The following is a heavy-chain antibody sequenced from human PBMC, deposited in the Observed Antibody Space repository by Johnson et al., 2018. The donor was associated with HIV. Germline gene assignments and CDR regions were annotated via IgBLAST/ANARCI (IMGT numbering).Heavy chain of an antibody. Sequence: QVQLVESGGGAVQPGRSLRLYCAVSEFTVTNYAMHWVRLAPGKGLQWVAVISYGGGKKYSADSVKGRFTISRDNAKNTLYLQMNYLTPEDTAVYYCAKDGQRGRAMIVARLGAFDIWGQGTMVTVSS. CDR1: EFTVTNYA. V-gene: IGHV3-30*04. J-gene: IGHJ3*02. CDR3: AKDGQRGRAMIVARLGAFDI. D-gene: IGHD3-22*01. CDR2: ISYGGGKK.